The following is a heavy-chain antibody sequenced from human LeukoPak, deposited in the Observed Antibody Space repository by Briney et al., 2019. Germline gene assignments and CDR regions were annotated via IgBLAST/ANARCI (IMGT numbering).Heavy chain of an antibody. D-gene: IGHD6-19*01. Sequence: SETLSLTCTVSGGSIGSNYWTWIRQPPGKGLEYIGYIYYTGATNYDPSLKSRVTISVDTSKNQFSLKMTSVTAADTAVYFCAKYGNSGWVIDNWGQGTLVTVSS. CDR1: GGSIGSNY. CDR2: IYYTGAT. CDR3: AKYGNSGWVIDN. J-gene: IGHJ4*02. V-gene: IGHV4-59*08.